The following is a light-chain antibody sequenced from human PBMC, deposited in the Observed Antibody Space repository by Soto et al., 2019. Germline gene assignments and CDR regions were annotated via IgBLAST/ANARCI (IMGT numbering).Light chain of an antibody. CDR2: GAS. Sequence: EIVLTQSPGTLSLSPGDRATLSCRASQSVTSDYLAWYQQKPGQAPRLLIYGASIRATGIPDRFSGSGSGTNFTLTVSSLQAEDVAVYYCQQYRSSPFTFGPGTKVDIK. CDR1: QSVTSDY. CDR3: QQYRSSPFT. V-gene: IGKV3-20*01. J-gene: IGKJ3*01.